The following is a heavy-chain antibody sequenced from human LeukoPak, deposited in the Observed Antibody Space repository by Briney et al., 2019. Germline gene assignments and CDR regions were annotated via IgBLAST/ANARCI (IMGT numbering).Heavy chain of an antibody. CDR1: GFTFSSYS. J-gene: IGHJ6*03. V-gene: IGHV3-21*01. Sequence: PGGSLRLSCAASGFTFSSYSMNWVRQAPGKGLEWVSSISSSSSYIYYADSVKGRFTVSRDNAKNSLYLQMNSLRAEDTAVYYCARDGIAAADAYYYYYYMDVWGKGTTVTVSS. CDR2: ISSSSSYI. CDR3: ARDGIAAADAYYYYYYMDV. D-gene: IGHD6-13*01.